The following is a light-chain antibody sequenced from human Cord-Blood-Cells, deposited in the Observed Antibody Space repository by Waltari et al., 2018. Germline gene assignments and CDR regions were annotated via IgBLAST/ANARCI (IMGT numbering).Light chain of an antibody. V-gene: IGKV1-39*01. J-gene: IGKJ4*01. CDR2: AAS. CDR3: RQSYSTPLT. CDR1: QSISSY. Sequence: DIQMTQSPSSLSASVGDRVTIPRRASQSISSYLNWYQQKPGKAPKLLIYAASSLQSGVPSSFSGSAYGRDFTLTISCLQPEDFATYYCRQSYSTPLTVGGGTKVEIK.